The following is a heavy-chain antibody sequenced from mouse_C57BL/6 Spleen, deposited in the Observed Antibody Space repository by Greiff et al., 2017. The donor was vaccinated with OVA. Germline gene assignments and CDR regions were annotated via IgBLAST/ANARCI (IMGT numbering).Heavy chain of an antibody. CDR3: ARDTPGFDY. Sequence: DVHLVESGGGLVKPGGSLKLSCAASGFTFSSYAMSWVRQTPEKRLEWVATISDGGSYTYYPDNVKGRFTISRDNAKNNLYLQMSHLKSEDTAMYYCARDTPGFDYWGQGTTLTVSS. CDR2: ISDGGSYT. CDR1: GFTFSSYA. V-gene: IGHV5-4*01. J-gene: IGHJ2*01.